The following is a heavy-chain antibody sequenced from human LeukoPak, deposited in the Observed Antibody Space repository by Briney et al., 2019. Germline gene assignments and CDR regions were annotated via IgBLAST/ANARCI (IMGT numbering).Heavy chain of an antibody. V-gene: IGHV4-34*01. D-gene: IGHD1-7*01. CDR3: AGALTGTTFGD. Sequence: SETLSLTCAVYGGSFSGYYWSWIRQPPGKGLEWIGEINHSGSTNYNPSLKSRVTISVDTSKNQFSLKLSSVTAADTAVYYCAGALTGTTFGDWGQGTLVTVSS. CDR1: GGSFSGYY. CDR2: INHSGST. J-gene: IGHJ4*02.